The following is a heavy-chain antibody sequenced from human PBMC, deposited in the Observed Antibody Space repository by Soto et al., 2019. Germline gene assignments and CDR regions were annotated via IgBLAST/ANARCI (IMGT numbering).Heavy chain of an antibody. CDR3: ARGEGWLRGSTFFDY. Sequence: EVQLLESGGGLVQPGGSLRLSCAASGFTFNSYAMNWVRQAPGKGLEWVSVIYSGGRTYYADSVKGRFTISRDNSKNTLYLQMNSLRAEDTAVYYCARGEGWLRGSTFFDYWGQGTLVTVSS. V-gene: IGHV3-23*01. CDR2: IYSGGRT. CDR1: GFTFNSYA. D-gene: IGHD5-12*01. J-gene: IGHJ4*02.